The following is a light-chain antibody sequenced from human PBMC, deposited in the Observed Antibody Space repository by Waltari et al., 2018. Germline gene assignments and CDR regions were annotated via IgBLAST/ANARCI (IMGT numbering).Light chain of an antibody. CDR2: GVT. J-gene: IGLJ1*01. CDR3: TSFRTGTTYV. Sequence: QSVLTQPASVSGSPGQSITISCLGTSSDIGYYNYVAWYQQHPGQAPKLITYGVTKRPSGVSDRFSGSKSGNMASLTISGLQAEDEADYYCTSFRTGTTYVFGTGTKVTVL. V-gene: IGLV2-14*03. CDR1: SSDIGYYNY.